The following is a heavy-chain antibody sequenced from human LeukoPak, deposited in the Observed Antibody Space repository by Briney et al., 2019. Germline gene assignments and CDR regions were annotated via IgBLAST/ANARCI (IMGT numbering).Heavy chain of an antibody. CDR3: VTDRDSIWRKRFDY. D-gene: IGHD6-13*01. Sequence: PGGSLRLSCSASGLSFSNYWMNWVRQAPGKGLEWVANIDRYRSETKYGDSARGRFTISIDNADNSLYLQMDSLGVEDTAVYYCVTDRDSIWRKRFDYRGQGTLVTVSS. J-gene: IGHJ4*02. V-gene: IGHV3-7*01. CDR1: GLSFSNYW. CDR2: IDRYRSET.